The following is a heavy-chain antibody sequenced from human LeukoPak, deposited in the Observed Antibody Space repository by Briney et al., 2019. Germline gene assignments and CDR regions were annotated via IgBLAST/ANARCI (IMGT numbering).Heavy chain of an antibody. V-gene: IGHV4-4*07. Sequence: SETLSLTCTVSGGSIRSYYWSWIRQSAGKGLEWIGRIYSSGTITYNPSLKSRVTMSVDTAKNQFSLKLRSVTAADTAVYYCARSVWVRGIIGPYYFDYWGQGTLVTVSS. CDR1: GGSIRSYY. CDR3: ARSVWVRGIIGPYYFDY. D-gene: IGHD3-10*01. CDR2: IYSSGTI. J-gene: IGHJ4*02.